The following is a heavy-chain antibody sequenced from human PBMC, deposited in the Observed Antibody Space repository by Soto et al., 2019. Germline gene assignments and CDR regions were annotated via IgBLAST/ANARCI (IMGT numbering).Heavy chain of an antibody. J-gene: IGHJ4*02. Sequence: EVQLVESGGGLVQPGRSLRLSCAASGFTFDDYAMHWVRQGPGKGLEWVSSISWNSGNLGYADSVKGRFTISIDNAKNSLYLQMSSLRGEVTALYYCAKGASTTVFAFNDYWCQGTLVTVSS. CDR2: ISWNSGNL. V-gene: IGHV3-9*01. CDR1: GFTFDDYA. D-gene: IGHD4-17*01. CDR3: AKGASTTVFAFNDY.